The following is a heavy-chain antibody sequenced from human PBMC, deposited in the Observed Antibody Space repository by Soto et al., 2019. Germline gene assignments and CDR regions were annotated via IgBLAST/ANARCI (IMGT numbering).Heavy chain of an antibody. CDR1: GGTFSSYA. CDR2: IIPIFGTA. V-gene: IGHV1-69*01. CDR3: ARYRGDTMITWYYYGMDV. Sequence: QVQLVQSGAEVKKPGSSVKVSCKASGGTFSSYAMSWVRQAPGQGLEWMGGIIPIFGTANYAQKFQGRVTITADESTSTAYMELSSLRSEDTAVYYCARYRGDTMITWYYYGMDVWGQGTTVTVSS. J-gene: IGHJ6*02. D-gene: IGHD3-22*01.